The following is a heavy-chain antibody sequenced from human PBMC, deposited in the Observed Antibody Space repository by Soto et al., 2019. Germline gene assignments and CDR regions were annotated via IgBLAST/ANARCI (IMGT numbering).Heavy chain of an antibody. V-gene: IGHV4-39*01. CDR3: ARPNGDYYYYCMDV. CDR2: IYYSGST. D-gene: IGHD4-17*01. J-gene: IGHJ6*02. CDR1: GGSISSSSYY. Sequence: SETLSLTCTVSGGSISSSSYYWGWIRQPPGKGLEWIGSIYYSGSTYYNPSLKSRVTISVDTSKNQFSLKLSSVTAADTAVYYCARPNGDYYYYCMDVWGQGATVTVSS.